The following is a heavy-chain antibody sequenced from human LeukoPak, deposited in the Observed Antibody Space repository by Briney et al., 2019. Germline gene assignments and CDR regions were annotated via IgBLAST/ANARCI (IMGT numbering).Heavy chain of an antibody. CDR2: IYPGDSDT. CDR3: ARRTSYGDYALNY. J-gene: IGHJ4*02. D-gene: IGHD4-17*01. V-gene: IGHV5-51*01. Sequence: GESLKISCKASGYRFTNYWIGWVRQMPGKGLEWMGIIYPGDSDTRYSPSFQGQVTISADKSISTAYLQWSSLKASDTAMYYCARRTSYGDYALNYWGQGTLVTVSS. CDR1: GYRFTNYW.